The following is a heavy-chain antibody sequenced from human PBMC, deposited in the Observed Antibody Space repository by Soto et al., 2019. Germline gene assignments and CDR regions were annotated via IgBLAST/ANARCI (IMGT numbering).Heavy chain of an antibody. J-gene: IGHJ4*02. Sequence: QVQLQESGPGLVKPSQTLSLTCTVSGGSISSGDYYWSWIRQPPGKGLEWMGYIYYSGSTYYNPSLKSRVTISVDTSKNQFSLKLSSVTAADTAVYYCARVDMTTVTTYYFDYWGQGTLVTVSS. CDR3: ARVDMTTVTTYYFDY. V-gene: IGHV4-30-4*01. CDR1: GGSISSGDYY. CDR2: IYYSGST. D-gene: IGHD4-17*01.